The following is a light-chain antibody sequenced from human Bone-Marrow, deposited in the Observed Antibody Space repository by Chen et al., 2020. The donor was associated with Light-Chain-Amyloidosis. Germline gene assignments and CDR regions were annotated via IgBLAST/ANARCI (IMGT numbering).Light chain of an antibody. Sequence: SYLLTQPSSVSVAPGQRATIACGGNNIGSTSVHWYQQTPGQAPLLVVYDDSDRPSGIPERLSGSNSGNTATLTISRVEAGDDADYYCQVWDRSSDRPVFGGGTKLTVL. V-gene: IGLV3-21*02. J-gene: IGLJ3*02. CDR2: DDS. CDR3: QVWDRSSDRPV. CDR1: NIGSTS.